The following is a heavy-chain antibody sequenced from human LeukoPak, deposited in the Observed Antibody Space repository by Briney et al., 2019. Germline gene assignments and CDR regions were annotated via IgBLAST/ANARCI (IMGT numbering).Heavy chain of an antibody. V-gene: IGHV3-7*01. CDR1: GLPFSRDW. CDR3: SRYGVYFGLDV. Sequence: GGSLRLSCAGTGLPFSRDWMSWVRQAPGKGLEWVANINENGRQTFYVDSVKGRFTIFRDNAKNLLFLQMNGLRAEDTAVYYCSRYGVYFGLDVWGQGTTVTVSS. D-gene: IGHD2-8*01. CDR2: INENGRQT. J-gene: IGHJ6*02.